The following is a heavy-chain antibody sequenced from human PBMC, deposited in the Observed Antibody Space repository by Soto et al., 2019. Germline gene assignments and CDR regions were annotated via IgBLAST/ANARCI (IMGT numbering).Heavy chain of an antibody. J-gene: IGHJ4*02. CDR1: GGSISSYY. D-gene: IGHD3-9*01. CDR3: ARFGYFDWSHYFDY. CDR2: IYYSGST. V-gene: IGHV4-59*01. Sequence: PSETLSLTCTVSGGSISSYYWSWIRQPPGKGLEWIGYIYYSGSTNYNPSLKSRVTISVDTSKNQFSLKLSSVTAADTAAYYCARFGYFDWSHYFDYWGQGTLVTVSS.